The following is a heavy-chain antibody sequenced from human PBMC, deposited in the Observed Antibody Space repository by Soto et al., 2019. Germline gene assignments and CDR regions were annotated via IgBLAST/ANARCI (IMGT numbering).Heavy chain of an antibody. CDR3: ASLGARMVRGDPPPHWFDP. J-gene: IGHJ5*02. Sequence: QITLKESGPTLVKPTQTLTLTCTFSGFSLSTSGVGVGWIRQPPGKALEWLALIYWDDDKRYSPSLKSRLTITKDTSKNQVVLTMTNMDPVDTATYYCASLGARMVRGDPPPHWFDPWGQGTLVTVSS. V-gene: IGHV2-5*02. D-gene: IGHD3-10*01. CDR2: IYWDDDK. CDR1: GFSLSTSGVG.